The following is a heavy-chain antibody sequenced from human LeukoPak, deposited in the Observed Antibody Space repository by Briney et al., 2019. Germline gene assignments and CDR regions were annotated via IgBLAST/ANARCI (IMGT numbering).Heavy chain of an antibody. CDR3: AKSSRPVVTYNWFDP. V-gene: IGHV3-23*01. Sequence: GGSLRLSCAASGFTFSSYAMSWVRQAPGKGLEWVSAISGSGGSTYYADSVKGRFTISRDNSKNTLYLQMNSLRAEDTAVYYCAKSSRPVVTYNWFDPWGQGTLVTVSS. CDR1: GFTFSSYA. J-gene: IGHJ5*02. CDR2: ISGSGGST. D-gene: IGHD4-23*01.